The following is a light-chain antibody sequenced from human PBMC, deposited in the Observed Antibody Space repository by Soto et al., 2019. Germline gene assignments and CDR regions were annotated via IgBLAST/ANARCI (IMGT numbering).Light chain of an antibody. CDR1: QSVSSN. CDR2: GAS. CDR3: QQRSNWPRT. Sequence: EIVLTQSPGTLSLSPGERATLSCRASQSVSSNFAWYQQKPGQAPRLLIYGASTRATGIPARFSGSGSGTDFTLTISSLEPEDFAVYYCQQRSNWPRTFGQGTKVDIK. J-gene: IGKJ1*01. V-gene: IGKV3-11*01.